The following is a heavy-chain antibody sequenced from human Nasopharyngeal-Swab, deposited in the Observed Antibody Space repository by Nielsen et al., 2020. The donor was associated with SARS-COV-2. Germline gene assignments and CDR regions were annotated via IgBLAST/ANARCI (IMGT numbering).Heavy chain of an antibody. D-gene: IGHD6-19*01. CDR1: GYTFINYG. V-gene: IGHV1-18*01. CDR3: ARKRGEQWLSQFDY. J-gene: IGHJ4*02. CDR2: SSAYSSNT. Sequence: ASVKVSCKASGYTFINYGITWVRQAPGQGLEWMGWSSAYSSNTNYAQKFQGRVTMTTDTSTKTAYMELRSLRSDDTAVYYCARKRGEQWLSQFDYWGQGTLVTVSS.